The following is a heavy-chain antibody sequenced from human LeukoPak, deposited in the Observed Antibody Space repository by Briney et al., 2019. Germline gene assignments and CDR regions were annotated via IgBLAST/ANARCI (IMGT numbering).Heavy chain of an antibody. CDR1: GFTFSSYD. J-gene: IGHJ6*02. Sequence: GGSLRLSCAASGFTFSSYDMHWVRQATGKGLEWVSAIGTAGDTYYPGSAKGRFTISRENAKNSLYLQMNSLRAGDTAVYYCARGPMVRGWYYYGMDVWGQGTTVTVSS. D-gene: IGHD3-10*01. CDR2: IGTAGDT. V-gene: IGHV3-13*01. CDR3: ARGPMVRGWYYYGMDV.